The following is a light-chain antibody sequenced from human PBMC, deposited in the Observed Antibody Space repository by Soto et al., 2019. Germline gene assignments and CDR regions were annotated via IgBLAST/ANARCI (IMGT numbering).Light chain of an antibody. CDR2: QAS. Sequence: DIQMTQSPSTLSASIGDRVTITCRASQSIRRWLAWYQQKPGKAPKLLIYQASSLESGILSRFSGSGSGTEFSLTISSLQPDDFATYDCQQYNGYPYTFGQGTKLEI. CDR1: QSIRRW. J-gene: IGKJ2*01. CDR3: QQYNGYPYT. V-gene: IGKV1-5*03.